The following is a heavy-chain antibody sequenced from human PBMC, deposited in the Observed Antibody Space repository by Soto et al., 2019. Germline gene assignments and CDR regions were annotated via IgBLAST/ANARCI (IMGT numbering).Heavy chain of an antibody. Sequence: EVQLVESGGGLVQPGRSLRLSCAASGFTFDDFAMHWVRQAPGKGLEWVSGISWNGATMGYGDSVSGRFTISRDNTKNSLYLQMNILKPEDTALYYCAKDNGGYYDSSGNFEYWGQGTLVTVSS. D-gene: IGHD3-22*01. J-gene: IGHJ4*02. CDR1: GFTFDDFA. CDR2: ISWNGATM. CDR3: AKDNGGYYDSSGNFEY. V-gene: IGHV3-9*01.